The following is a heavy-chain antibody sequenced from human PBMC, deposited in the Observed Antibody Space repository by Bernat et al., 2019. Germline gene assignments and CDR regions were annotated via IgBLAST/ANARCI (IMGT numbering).Heavy chain of an antibody. CDR1: GYSISSDYY. Sequence: QVQLQESGPGLVKPSETLSLTCAVSGYSISSDYYWGWIRQPPGKGLAWIGSIYHSGSTYYNPSLKSRVTISVDTSKNQISLKLSSVTAADTAVYYCARGIVAFDIWGQGTMVTVSS. CDR3: ARGIVAFDI. J-gene: IGHJ3*02. V-gene: IGHV4-38-2*01. D-gene: IGHD2/OR15-2a*01. CDR2: IYHSGST.